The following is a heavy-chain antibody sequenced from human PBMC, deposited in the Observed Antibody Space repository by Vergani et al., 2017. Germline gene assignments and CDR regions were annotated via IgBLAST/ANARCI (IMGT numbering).Heavy chain of an antibody. V-gene: IGHV3-30*18. J-gene: IGHJ6*02. Sequence: QVQLVESGGGVVQPGRSLRLSCAASGFTFSSYGMHWVRQAPGKGLEWVAVISYDGSNKYYADSVKGRFTISRDNSKNTLYLQMNILRAEDTAVYYCAKDLAYCSGGSCYSTPETYYYYGMDVWGQGTTVTVSS. CDR1: GFTFSSYG. CDR2: ISYDGSNK. D-gene: IGHD2-15*01. CDR3: AKDLAYCSGGSCYSTPETYYYYGMDV.